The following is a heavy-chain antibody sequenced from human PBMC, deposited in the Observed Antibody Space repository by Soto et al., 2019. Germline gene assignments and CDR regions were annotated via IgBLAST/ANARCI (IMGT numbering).Heavy chain of an antibody. J-gene: IGHJ4*02. Sequence: GGSLRLSCAASGLTSSIYAMNWVRQATGKGLEWVSLISGSGDITYYADSVKGRFTITRDNSRNTVYLQMNSLRVEDTPVYYCAKDRNDIVVVPAAINYWGQGTLVTVSS. CDR1: GLTSSIYA. CDR3: AKDRNDIVVVPAAINY. CDR2: ISGSGDIT. D-gene: IGHD2-2*02. V-gene: IGHV3-23*01.